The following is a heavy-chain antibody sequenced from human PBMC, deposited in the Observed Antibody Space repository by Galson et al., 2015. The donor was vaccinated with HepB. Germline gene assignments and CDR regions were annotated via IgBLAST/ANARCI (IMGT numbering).Heavy chain of an antibody. CDR1: GFTFSNYA. CDR2: ISGSGGST. CDR3: AKEKSCSSSSCTSFEY. J-gene: IGHJ4*02. D-gene: IGHD2-2*01. V-gene: IGHV3-23*01. Sequence: SLRLSCAASGFTFSNYAMSWVRQAPGKGLEWVSAISGSGGSTYYADSVKGRFTISRDNSKNTLYLQMNSLGVEDTAVYYCAKEKSCSSSSCTSFEYWGQGTLVTVSP.